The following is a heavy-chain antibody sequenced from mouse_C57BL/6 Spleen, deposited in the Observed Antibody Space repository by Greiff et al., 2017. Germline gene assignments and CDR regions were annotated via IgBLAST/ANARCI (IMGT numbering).Heavy chain of an antibody. CDR3: TRHYGSSYWYFDV. V-gene: IGHV6-6*01. D-gene: IGHD1-1*01. CDR1: GFTFSDAW. CDR2: IRNKANNHAT. Sequence: EVMLVVSGGGLVQPGGSMKLSCAASGFTFSDAWMDWVRQSPEKGLEWVAEIRNKANNHATYYAESLKGRFIISRDDSKSSVYMQMNSLRAEDTGIYDCTRHYGSSYWYFDVWGTGTTVTVSS. J-gene: IGHJ1*03.